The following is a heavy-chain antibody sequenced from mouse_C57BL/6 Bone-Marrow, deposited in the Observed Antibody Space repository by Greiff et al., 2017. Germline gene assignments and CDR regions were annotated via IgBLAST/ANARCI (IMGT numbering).Heavy chain of an antibody. Sequence: LVESGAELMKPGASVKLSCKATGYTFTGYWIEWVKQRPGHGLEWIGEILPGSGSTNYNEKFKGKATFTADTSSNPAYMQLSSLTTEDSAIYYCARTGYYYGSSYWFAYWGQGTLVTVSA. CDR2: ILPGSGST. V-gene: IGHV1-9*01. J-gene: IGHJ3*01. CDR1: GYTFTGYW. CDR3: ARTGYYYGSSYWFAY. D-gene: IGHD1-1*01.